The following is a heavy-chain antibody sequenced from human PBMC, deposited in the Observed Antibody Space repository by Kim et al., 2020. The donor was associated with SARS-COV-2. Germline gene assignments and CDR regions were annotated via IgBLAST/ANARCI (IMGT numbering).Heavy chain of an antibody. J-gene: IGHJ4*02. CDR1: GYTFTSYG. V-gene: IGHV1-18*01. D-gene: IGHD1-26*01. CDR2: ISAYNGYT. CDR3: ARGTVLGATIRDIDY. Sequence: ASVKVSCKASGYTFTSYGISWVRQAPGQGLEWMGWISAYNGYTNYAQNLQGRVTMTTDTSTNTAYMELRSLRSDDTAVYYCARGTVLGATIRDIDYWGQGTLVTVSS.